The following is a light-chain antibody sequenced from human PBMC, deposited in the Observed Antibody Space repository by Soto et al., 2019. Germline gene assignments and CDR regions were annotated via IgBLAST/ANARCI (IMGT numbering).Light chain of an antibody. CDR2: KAS. V-gene: IGKV1-5*03. Sequence: DIQMTQSPSTLPASVGDRVTITCRANQSISTWLAWYQQKPGKAPNLLIYKASRLETGVPSRFSGSGSGTEFTLTISSLQPEDFATYYCQQSYSTPRATFGQGTRLEIK. J-gene: IGKJ5*01. CDR3: QQSYSTPRAT. CDR1: QSISTW.